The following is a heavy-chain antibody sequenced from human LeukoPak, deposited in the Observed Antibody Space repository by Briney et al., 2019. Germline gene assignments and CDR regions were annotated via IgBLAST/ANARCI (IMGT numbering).Heavy chain of an antibody. Sequence: ASVKVSCKASGYTFTGYYMHWVRQAPGQGLEWMGWINPSSGGTNYAQKFQGRVTMTRDTSISTAYMELSRLRSDDTAVYYCAREVAGGYCSSTSCYPNWFDPWGQGTLVTVSS. CDR3: AREVAGGYCSSTSCYPNWFDP. D-gene: IGHD2-2*01. J-gene: IGHJ5*02. CDR1: GYTFTGYY. V-gene: IGHV1-2*02. CDR2: INPSSGGT.